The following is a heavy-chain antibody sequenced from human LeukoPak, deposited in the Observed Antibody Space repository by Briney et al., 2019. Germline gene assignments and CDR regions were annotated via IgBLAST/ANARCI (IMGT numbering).Heavy chain of an antibody. CDR3: AKTHVLLWFGNNAFDI. V-gene: IGHV4-59*03. D-gene: IGHD3-10*01. CDR2: IYYTGST. CDR1: GGAITNYY. Sequence: SETLSLTCGVSGGAITNYYWNWIRQAPGKGLEWLGYIYYTGSTTYNPSVKSRITISLDTSKKQISLKLRSVTAADTAVYYCAKTHVLLWFGNNAFDIWGQGTMVTVSS. J-gene: IGHJ3*02.